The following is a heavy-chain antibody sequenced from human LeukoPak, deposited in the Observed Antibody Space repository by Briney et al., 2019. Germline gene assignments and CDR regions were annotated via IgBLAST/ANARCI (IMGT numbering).Heavy chain of an antibody. CDR3: AREGSSSYYYYSMDV. Sequence: GRTLSLSCAASVFTSDAYAMSWVRQAPSPAREGVSGISWNGYTGYADSVRGRFTMSRDNSKNSVYLQMNSLRAEDAGLYYCAREGSSSYYYYSMDVWGRGTTVTVSS. CDR1: VFTSDAYA. J-gene: IGHJ6*03. CDR2: ISWNGYT. D-gene: IGHD2-2*01. V-gene: IGHV3-20*04.